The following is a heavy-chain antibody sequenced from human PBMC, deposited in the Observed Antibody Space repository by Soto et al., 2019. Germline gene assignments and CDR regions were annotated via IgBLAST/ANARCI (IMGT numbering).Heavy chain of an antibody. CDR3: ARGHYSSGWPIDH. D-gene: IGHD6-19*01. V-gene: IGHV4-59*01. Sequence: QVQLQESGPGLVKPSETLTLTCTVSGDSFSDYYWNWIRQVPGKGLEWIGFVSHSATTSYNPSLTTRVAISDDTSKNQFSLTLTSVTAADTAIYYCARGHYSSGWPIDHWGQGILVTVSS. J-gene: IGHJ4*02. CDR1: GDSFSDYY. CDR2: VSHSATT.